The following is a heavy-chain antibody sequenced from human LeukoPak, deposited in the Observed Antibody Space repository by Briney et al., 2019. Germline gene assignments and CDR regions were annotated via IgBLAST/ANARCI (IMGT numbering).Heavy chain of an antibody. CDR2: ISYDGSNK. D-gene: IGHD6-19*01. J-gene: IGHJ4*02. Sequence: GGSLRLPCAASGFTFSSYAMHWVRQAPGKGLEWVAVISYDGSNKYYADSVKGRFSISRDNSKNTLYLQMNSLRAEDTAVYYCARGGVAVAVQLWGQGTLVTVSS. CDR3: ARGGVAVAVQL. V-gene: IGHV3-30-3*01. CDR1: GFTFSSYA.